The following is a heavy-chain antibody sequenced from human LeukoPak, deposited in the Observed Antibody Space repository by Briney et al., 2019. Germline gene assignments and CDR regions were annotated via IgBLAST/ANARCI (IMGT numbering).Heavy chain of an antibody. Sequence: ASLRVSCKASGYTFHNYGISWVRQAPGQRLEWMGWISPYSGNTDYTERLQGRVTMTTDTSTTTAFMELRSLRSDDTAVYYCARTSGVSAAGSPYYFDYWGQGTLVTVSS. V-gene: IGHV1-18*01. D-gene: IGHD6-13*01. CDR3: ARTSGVSAAGSPYYFDY. CDR1: GYTFHNYG. CDR2: ISPYSGNT. J-gene: IGHJ4*02.